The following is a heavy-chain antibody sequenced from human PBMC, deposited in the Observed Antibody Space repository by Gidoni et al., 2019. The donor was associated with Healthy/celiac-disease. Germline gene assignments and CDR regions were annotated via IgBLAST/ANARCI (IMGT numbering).Heavy chain of an antibody. Sequence: QVQLQQWGAGLLKPSETLSLTCAVYGGSFSGSYWSWIRQPPGKGLEWIGEINHSGSTNYNPSLKSRVTISVDTSKNQFSLKLSSVTAADTAVYYCARGRLRFLEWLSQNWFDPWGQGTLVTVSS. J-gene: IGHJ5*02. CDR2: INHSGST. CDR1: GGSFSGSY. D-gene: IGHD3-3*01. V-gene: IGHV4-34*01. CDR3: ARGRLRFLEWLSQNWFDP.